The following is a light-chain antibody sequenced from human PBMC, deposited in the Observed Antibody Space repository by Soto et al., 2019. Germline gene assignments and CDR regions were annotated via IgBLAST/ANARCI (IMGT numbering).Light chain of an antibody. CDR2: DAS. CDR1: QSVSSY. J-gene: IGKJ1*01. CDR3: QQRSNWPWT. V-gene: IGKV3-11*01. Sequence: NVLTHSPATLSLYPGERATLSCRASQSVSSYLAWYQQKPGQAPRLLIYDASNRATGIPARFSGSGSGTDFTLTISSLEPEDFAVYYCQQRSNWPWTFGQGTKVDI.